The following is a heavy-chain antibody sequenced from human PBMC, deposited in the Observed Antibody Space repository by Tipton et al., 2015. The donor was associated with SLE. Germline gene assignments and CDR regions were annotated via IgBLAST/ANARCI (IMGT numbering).Heavy chain of an antibody. J-gene: IGHJ6*03. Sequence: TLSLTCTVSGGSLNDHYWTWIRQPPGQGLEWIGEIDESGNTNYNPSLKSRVTLSVDTSKKQFSLELTSVTAADTAVIFCARVKYLAFYYYMDVWGKGTTVTVSS. D-gene: IGHD2/OR15-2a*01. CDR1: GGSLNDHY. V-gene: IGHV4-34*01. CDR2: IDESGNT. CDR3: ARVKYLAFYYYMDV.